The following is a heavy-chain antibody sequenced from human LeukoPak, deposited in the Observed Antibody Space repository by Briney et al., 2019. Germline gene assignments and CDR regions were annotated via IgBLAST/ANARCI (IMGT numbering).Heavy chain of an antibody. V-gene: IGHV4-59*08. CDR2: IYYDGGS. J-gene: IGHJ5*02. CDR3: VRHRSGWYNWFDP. CDR1: GGSISSFY. D-gene: IGHD6-19*01. Sequence: SETLSLTCTVSGGSISSFYWSWVRQPPGKGLEWIGYIYYDGGSKYNPSLKSRVTLSVDTSKNQFSLKLSSVTAADTAVYYCVRHRSGWYNWFDPWGQGTLVTVSS.